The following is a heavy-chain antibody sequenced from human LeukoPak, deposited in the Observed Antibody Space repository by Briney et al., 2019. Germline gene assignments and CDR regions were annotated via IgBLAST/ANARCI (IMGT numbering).Heavy chain of an antibody. Sequence: SETLSLTCTVSGASISNYYWSWIRQSPGKGLEWIGNIYDGGTTYYTPSLKSRVTISVDTSKKQFSLNLSSVTAADTAIYFCARHSRPGSGGYENAFDVWGQGTMVTVSS. D-gene: IGHD5-12*01. J-gene: IGHJ3*01. CDR1: GASISNYY. V-gene: IGHV4-39*01. CDR3: ARHSRPGSGGYENAFDV. CDR2: IYDGGTT.